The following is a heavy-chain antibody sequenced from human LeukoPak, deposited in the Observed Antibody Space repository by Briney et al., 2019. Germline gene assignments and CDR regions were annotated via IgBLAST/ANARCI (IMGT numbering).Heavy chain of an antibody. Sequence: ASVKVSCKASGYTFTSYYMHWVRQAPGQGLEWMGIINPSGGSTSYAQKFQGRVTMTRDMSTSTVYMELSSLRSEDTAVYYCARVGTYYDSSGRWYYFDLWGQGTLVTVSS. CDR1: GYTFTSYY. J-gene: IGHJ4*02. D-gene: IGHD3-22*01. CDR3: ARVGTYYDSSGRWYYFDL. CDR2: INPSGGST. V-gene: IGHV1-46*01.